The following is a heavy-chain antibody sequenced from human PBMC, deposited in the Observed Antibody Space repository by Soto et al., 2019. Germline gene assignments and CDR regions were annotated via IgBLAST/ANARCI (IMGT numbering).Heavy chain of an antibody. CDR3: ARVRQYCSATSCYLDP. J-gene: IGHJ5*02. D-gene: IGHD2-2*01. CDR2: IFYSGST. Sequence: SETLSLTCTVSGGSIRSYYWTWIRQPPGKGLEWLGYIFYSGSTFYNPSLKSRVTIPIHTSKSQFSLQLNSVTAADTAVYYCARVRQYCSATSCYLDPWGQGTLVTVSS. CDR1: GGSIRSYY. V-gene: IGHV4-59*12.